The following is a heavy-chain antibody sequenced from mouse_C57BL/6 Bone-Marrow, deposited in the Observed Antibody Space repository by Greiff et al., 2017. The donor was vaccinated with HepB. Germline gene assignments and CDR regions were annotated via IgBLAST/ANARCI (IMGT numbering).Heavy chain of an antibody. D-gene: IGHD1-1*01. J-gene: IGHJ2*01. CDR3: ASYGPHN. V-gene: IGHV5-6*01. CDR1: GFTFSSYG. CDR2: ISSGGSYT. Sequence: EVNVVESGGDLVKPGGSLKLSCAASGFTFSSYGMSWVRQTPDKRLEWVATISSGGSYTYYPDSVKGRFTISRDNAKNTLYLQMSSLKSEDTAMYYCASYGPHNWGQGTTLTVSS.